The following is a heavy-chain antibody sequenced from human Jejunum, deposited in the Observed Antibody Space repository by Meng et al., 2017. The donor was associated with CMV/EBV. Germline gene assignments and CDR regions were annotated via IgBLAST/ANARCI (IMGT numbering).Heavy chain of an antibody. Sequence: SGLTFSNHGLHWVRQAPGKGLEWVAFIRSDGNEKYYADSVKGRFSISRDNSQNTMWLQMNSLRAEDTAIYYCAKDKGVRYLEWFSVRGQKTMVTVSS. CDR3: AKDKGVRYLEWFSV. CDR1: GLTFSNHG. V-gene: IGHV3-30*02. J-gene: IGHJ4*02. CDR2: IRSDGNEK. D-gene: IGHD3-3*01.